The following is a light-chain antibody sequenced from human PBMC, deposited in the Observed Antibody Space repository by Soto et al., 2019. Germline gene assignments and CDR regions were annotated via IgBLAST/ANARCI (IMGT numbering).Light chain of an antibody. J-gene: IGLJ1*01. Sequence: QSVLTQPPSASGTPGQRATISCCGSNSNIGSDIVNCYQLLPGAAPEVLINTTNQRPSGVPERFSGSKSGTSASLAISGLQSEDDANSSPETWDGALSGPFVFGTGTKVTVL. V-gene: IGLV1-44*01. CDR2: TTN. CDR1: NSNIGSDI. CDR3: ETWDGALSGPFV.